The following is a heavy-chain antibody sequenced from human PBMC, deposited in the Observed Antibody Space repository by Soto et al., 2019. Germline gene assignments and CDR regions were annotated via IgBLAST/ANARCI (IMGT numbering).Heavy chain of an antibody. J-gene: IGHJ6*02. CDR3: AKDLEQLTWGLHRDGLDV. V-gene: IGHV3-23*01. CDR1: GFSFDSYV. D-gene: IGHD1-1*01. Sequence: EVYLLESGGDLVQPGGSLRLSCAASGFSFDSYVMNWVRQAPGKGLEWVSIISPSGGGANYADSVKGRFTISRDNSKKTLSLQMNSLRAEDTAVYYCAKDLEQLTWGLHRDGLDVWGQGTTVTVSS. CDR2: ISPSGGGA.